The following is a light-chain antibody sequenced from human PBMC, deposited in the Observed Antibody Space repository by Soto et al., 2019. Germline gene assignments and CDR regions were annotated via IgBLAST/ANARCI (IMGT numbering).Light chain of an antibody. CDR1: QSVSSSY. V-gene: IGKV3-20*01. J-gene: IGKJ1*01. Sequence: EIVLTQSPDTLSLSPGERATLSCRASQSVSSSYLAWYQQKPGQPPRLLIYGAFSRATCIPDRFSGSGSGTDFTLTISRLEPEDFAVYYCQQYDSSPRTFGQGTKVEIK. CDR2: GAF. CDR3: QQYDSSPRT.